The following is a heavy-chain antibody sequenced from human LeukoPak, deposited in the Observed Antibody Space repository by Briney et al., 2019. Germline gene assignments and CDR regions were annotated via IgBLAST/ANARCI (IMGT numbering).Heavy chain of an antibody. CDR2: ISYDGSNK. CDR3: ARRSGGLDTSFDF. CDR1: GFTFSNYA. D-gene: IGHD3-10*01. Sequence: GGSLRLSCAASGFTFSNYAVLSVRHAPGKGLEWVAVISYDGSNKYYADSVKGRFIISRDNPRNTLYLQMNGLRDEDTAVYYCARRSGGLDTSFDFWGQGTLVTVSS. V-gene: IGHV3-30-3*01. J-gene: IGHJ4*02.